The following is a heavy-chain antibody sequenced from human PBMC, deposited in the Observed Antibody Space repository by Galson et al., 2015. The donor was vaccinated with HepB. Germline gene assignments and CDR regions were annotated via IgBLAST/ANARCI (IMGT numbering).Heavy chain of an antibody. J-gene: IGHJ4*02. CDR2: ISYDGSNK. D-gene: IGHD2-21*02. Sequence: SLRLSCAASGFTFSSYAMHWVRQAPGKGLEWVAVISYDGSNKYYADSVKGRFTISRDNSKNTLYLQMNSLRAEDTAVYYCARDWGVTSCGGDCSPGYWGQGTLVTVSS. V-gene: IGHV3-30-3*01. CDR1: GFTFSSYA. CDR3: ARDWGVTSCGGDCSPGY.